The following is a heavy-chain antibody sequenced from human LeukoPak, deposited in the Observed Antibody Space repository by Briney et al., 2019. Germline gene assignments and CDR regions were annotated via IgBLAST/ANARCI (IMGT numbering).Heavy chain of an antibody. CDR2: ISSSSSYI. Sequence: GGSLRLSCAASGFTFSSYSMNWVRQAPGKGLEWVSSISSSSSYIYYADSVKGRFTISRDNAKNSLYLQMNSLRADDTAVYYCAKCSTSAYTTGWCNWTDPWGQGTLVTVSS. CDR3: AKCSTSAYTTGWCNWTDP. V-gene: IGHV3-21*04. D-gene: IGHD6-19*01. J-gene: IGHJ5*02. CDR1: GFTFSSYS.